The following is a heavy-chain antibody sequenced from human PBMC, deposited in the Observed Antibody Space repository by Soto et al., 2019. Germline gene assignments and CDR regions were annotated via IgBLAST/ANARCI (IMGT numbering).Heavy chain of an antibody. CDR3: AKSAIPSVVAALCGMDV. D-gene: IGHD2-15*01. V-gene: IGHV3-30*18. CDR2: ISYDGSNK. J-gene: IGHJ6*02. CDR1: GFTFSSYG. Sequence: QVQLVESGGGVVQPGRSLRLSCAASGFTFSSYGMHWVRQAPGKGLEWVAVISYDGSNKYYADSVKGRFTISRDNSKNTLYLQMNSLRAEDTAVYYCAKSAIPSVVAALCGMDVWGQGTTVTVSS.